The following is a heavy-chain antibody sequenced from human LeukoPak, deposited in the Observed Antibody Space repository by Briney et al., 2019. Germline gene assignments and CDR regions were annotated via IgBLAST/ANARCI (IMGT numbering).Heavy chain of an antibody. CDR2: ISSSSSYI. CDR3: ARDVGGDYLGYYYGMDV. D-gene: IGHD4-17*01. J-gene: IGHJ6*02. Sequence: GGSLRLSCAASGFTFSSYSMNWVRQAPGKGLEWVSSISSSSSYIYYADSVKGRFTISRDNAKNSLYLQMNSLRAEDTAVYYCARDVGGDYLGYYYGMDVWGQGTTVTVSS. V-gene: IGHV3-21*01. CDR1: GFTFSSYS.